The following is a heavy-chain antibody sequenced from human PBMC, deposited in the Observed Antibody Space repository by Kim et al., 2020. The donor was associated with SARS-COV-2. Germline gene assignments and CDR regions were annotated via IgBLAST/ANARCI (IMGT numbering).Heavy chain of an antibody. J-gene: IGHJ2*01. CDR2: IFGSGSGT. CDR1: GFTFRNYA. D-gene: IGHD3-16*01. Sequence: GGSLRLSCAASGFTFRNYAMSWVRQAPGKGLEWVSGIFGSGSGTYYADSVKGRFTISRDNSKNILSLHMTNLRAEDTAVYYCAKHLHVTGATLYWYFDVWGRGTLVAVSS. V-gene: IGHV3-23*05. CDR3: AKHLHVTGATLYWYFDV.